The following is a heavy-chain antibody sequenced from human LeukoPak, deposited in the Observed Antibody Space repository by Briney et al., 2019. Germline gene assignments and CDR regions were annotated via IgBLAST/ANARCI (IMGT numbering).Heavy chain of an antibody. D-gene: IGHD1-14*01. Sequence: SETLSLTCTVSGGSISSSSYYWGWIRQPPGKGLEWIGSIYYSGSTYYNPSLKSRVTISVDTSKNQFSLKLSSVTAADTAVYYCARNPLGFTGDAFDIWGQGTMVTVSS. CDR2: IYYSGST. CDR1: GGSISSSSYY. V-gene: IGHV4-39*01. CDR3: ARNPLGFTGDAFDI. J-gene: IGHJ3*02.